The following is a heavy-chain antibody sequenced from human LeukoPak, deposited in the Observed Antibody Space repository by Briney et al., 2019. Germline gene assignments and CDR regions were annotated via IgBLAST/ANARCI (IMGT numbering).Heavy chain of an antibody. V-gene: IGHV3-23*01. Sequence: GGSLRLSCAASGFTFSSYSMSWVRQAQGKGLEWVSVISGGGGETFYADSVKGRFTISRDNSKNTLYLQMNSLRVEDTAVYYCAKGRTLVGGSTRSYDYWGQGTLVTVSS. J-gene: IGHJ4*02. CDR3: AKGRTLVGGSTRSYDY. D-gene: IGHD1-26*01. CDR2: ISGGGGET. CDR1: GFTFSSYS.